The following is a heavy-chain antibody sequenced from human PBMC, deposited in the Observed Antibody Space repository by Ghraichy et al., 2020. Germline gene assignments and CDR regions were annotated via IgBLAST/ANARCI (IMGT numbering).Heavy chain of an antibody. V-gene: IGHV4-59*01. Sequence: SETLSLTCTVSGGSISSYYWSWIRQPPGKGLEWIGYIYYSGSTNYNPSLKSRVTISVDTSKNPFSLKLSSVTAADTAVYSCARGAVTNFGYYYYYYMDVWGKGTTVTVSS. D-gene: IGHD4-17*01. CDR3: ARGAVTNFGYYYYYYMDV. J-gene: IGHJ6*03. CDR1: GGSISSYY. CDR2: IYYSGST.